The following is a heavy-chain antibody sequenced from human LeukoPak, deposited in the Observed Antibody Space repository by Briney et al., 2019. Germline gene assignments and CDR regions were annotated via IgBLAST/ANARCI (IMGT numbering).Heavy chain of an antibody. Sequence: SETLSLTCAVYGGSFSGYYWSWIRQPPGKGLEWIGEINHSGSTNYNPSLKSRVTISVDTSKDQFSLKLSSVTAADTAVYYCARINLYYFDYWGQGTLVTVSS. CDR2: INHSGST. CDR1: GGSFSGYY. J-gene: IGHJ4*02. CDR3: ARINLYYFDY. V-gene: IGHV4-34*01.